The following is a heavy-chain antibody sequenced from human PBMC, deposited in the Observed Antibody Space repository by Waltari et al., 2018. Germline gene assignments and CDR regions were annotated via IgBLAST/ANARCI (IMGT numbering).Heavy chain of an antibody. D-gene: IGHD3-22*01. Sequence: QVQLVESGGGVVQPGRSLRLSCAASGFTFSSYGMHWVRQAPGKGLERVAVIWYDGSNKYYADSVKGRFTISRDNSKNTLYLQMNSLRAEDTAVYYCARDHYDSSGYWYAFDIWGQGTMVTVSS. V-gene: IGHV3-33*01. J-gene: IGHJ3*02. CDR1: GFTFSSYG. CDR2: IWYDGSNK. CDR3: ARDHYDSSGYWYAFDI.